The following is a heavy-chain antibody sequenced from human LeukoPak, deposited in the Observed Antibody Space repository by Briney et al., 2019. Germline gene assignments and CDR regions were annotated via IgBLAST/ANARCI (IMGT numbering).Heavy chain of an antibody. D-gene: IGHD3-9*01. CDR1: GFTFSNYA. CDR3: AKGDWDILTPDY. CDR2: ISGSGGTT. V-gene: IGHV3-23*01. J-gene: IGHJ4*02. Sequence: GGSLRLSCAASGFTFSNYAMNWVRQAPGKGLDWVSTISGSGGTTYYADSVKGSFTISRDNSKDTLFLQMNSLRAEDTAAYYCAKGDWDILTPDYWGQGTLVTVSS.